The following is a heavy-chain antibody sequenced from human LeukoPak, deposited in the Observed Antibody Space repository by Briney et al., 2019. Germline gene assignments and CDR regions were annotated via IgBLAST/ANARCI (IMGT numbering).Heavy chain of an antibody. Sequence: GGSLRLSCAAFGFTFDSYSMTWVRQAPGKGLEWVSVIYSGGSTYYADSVKGRFTISRDNSKNTLYLQMNSLRAEDTAVYYCARERYNYFYYWGQGTLVTVSS. CDR2: IYSGGST. CDR3: ARERYNYFYY. D-gene: IGHD1-14*01. J-gene: IGHJ4*02. V-gene: IGHV3-53*01. CDR1: GFTFDSYS.